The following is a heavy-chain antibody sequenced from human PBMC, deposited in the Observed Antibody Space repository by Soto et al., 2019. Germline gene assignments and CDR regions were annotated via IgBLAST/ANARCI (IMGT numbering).Heavy chain of an antibody. CDR3: ARERGYDSSRGLYY. CDR2: IYYSGST. Sequence: QVQLQESGPGLVKPSQTLSLTCTVSGGSISSGGYYWSWIRQHPGKGLEWIGYIYYSGSTYYNPSLKSRGTISVDTSKKQFSLKMGSVTAADTAVYYCARERGYDSSRGLYYWGQGTLVTVSS. CDR1: GGSISSGGYY. D-gene: IGHD3-22*01. V-gene: IGHV4-31*03. J-gene: IGHJ4*02.